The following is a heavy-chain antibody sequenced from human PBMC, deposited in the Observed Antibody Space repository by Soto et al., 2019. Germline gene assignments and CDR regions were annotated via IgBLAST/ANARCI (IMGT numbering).Heavy chain of an antibody. J-gene: IGHJ6*02. Sequence: ASVKVSCKASGYSFTAYGIHWVRQAPGQRLEWMGWINAAIGDIKFSQKFQGRVTISRDTSARTAYMELSGLRSEDTAVYYCARLDEGDFYNYGMDVWGQGTTVTVSS. V-gene: IGHV1-3*01. CDR1: GYSFTAYG. CDR3: ARLDEGDFYNYGMDV. CDR2: INAAIGDI.